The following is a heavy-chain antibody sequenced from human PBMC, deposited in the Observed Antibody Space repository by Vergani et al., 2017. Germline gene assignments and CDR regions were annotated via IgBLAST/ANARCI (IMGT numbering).Heavy chain of an antibody. J-gene: IGHJ4*02. Sequence: QVQLVESGGGVVQRGGSLSLSLPTSGYTLRNYYMQWNRQGPGKGLEFVAFIQFDGSNQYYAYSVKGRFTLSRDFSKNKLYLQMNSLRTDDAATYYCAKHCRGGGIDYWGQGTQVIVSS. CDR2: IQFDGSNQ. CDR3: AKHCRGGGIDY. V-gene: IGHV3-30*02. D-gene: IGHD3-16*01. CDR1: GYTLRNYY.